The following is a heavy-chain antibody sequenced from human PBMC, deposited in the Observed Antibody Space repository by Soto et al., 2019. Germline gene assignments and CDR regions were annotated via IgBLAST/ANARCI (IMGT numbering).Heavy chain of an antibody. CDR2: ISSSSSTI. Sequence: PVGSLRLSCAASGFTFSSYSMNWVRQAPGKGLEWVSYISSSSSTIYYADSVKGRFTISRDNAKNSLYLQMNSLRDEDTAVYYCARALEGVHYDFWSGLGSVDYWGQGTLVTVSS. J-gene: IGHJ4*02. V-gene: IGHV3-48*02. D-gene: IGHD3-3*01. CDR3: ARALEGVHYDFWSGLGSVDY. CDR1: GFTFSSYS.